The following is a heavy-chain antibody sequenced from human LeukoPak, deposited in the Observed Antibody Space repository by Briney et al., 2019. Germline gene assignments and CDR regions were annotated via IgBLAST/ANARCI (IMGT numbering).Heavy chain of an antibody. CDR1: GFTFSSYA. Sequence: GGSLRLSCAASGFTFSSYAMSRVRQAPGKGLEWVSAISGSGGSTYYADSVKGRFTISRDNSKNTLYLQMNSLRAEDTAVYYCAKGPAYYYDSSGSLYFDYWGQGTLVTVSS. CDR2: ISGSGGST. J-gene: IGHJ4*02. CDR3: AKGPAYYYDSSGSLYFDY. V-gene: IGHV3-23*01. D-gene: IGHD3-22*01.